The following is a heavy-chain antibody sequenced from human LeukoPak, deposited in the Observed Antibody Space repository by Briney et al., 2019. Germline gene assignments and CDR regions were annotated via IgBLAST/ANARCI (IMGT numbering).Heavy chain of an antibody. J-gene: IGHJ5*02. CDR1: GGTFSSYA. CDR2: IIPIFGTA. CDR3: ARDRLGRPFWSGHTNWFDP. D-gene: IGHD3-3*01. V-gene: IGHV1-69*01. Sequence: VSSVKVSCKASGGTFSSYAISWVRQAPGQGLEWMGGIIPIFGTANYAQKFQGRVTITADESTSTAYMELSSLRSEDTAVYYCARDRLGRPFWSGHTNWFDPWGQGTLVTVSS.